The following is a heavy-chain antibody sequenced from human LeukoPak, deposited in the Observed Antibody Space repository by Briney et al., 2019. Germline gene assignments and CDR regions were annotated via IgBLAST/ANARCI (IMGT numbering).Heavy chain of an antibody. Sequence: ASVTVSCKASGYTFTSYYIHWVRQAPGQGLEWMGIINPTGGSTSYAQKFQGRVTMTRDTSTSTVYMELSSLRSEDTAVYYCARGWYYDSSGYWGVFDYWGQGTLVTVSS. V-gene: IGHV1-46*01. CDR1: GYTFTSYY. J-gene: IGHJ4*02. D-gene: IGHD3-22*01. CDR3: ARGWYYDSSGYWGVFDY. CDR2: INPTGGST.